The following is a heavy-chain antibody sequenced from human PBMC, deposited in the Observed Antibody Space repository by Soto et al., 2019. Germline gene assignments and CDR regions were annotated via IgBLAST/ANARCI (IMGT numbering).Heavy chain of an antibody. V-gene: IGHV1-8*01. CDR3: ARRKERSGPHYFDY. Sequence: QVQLVQSGAEVKEPGASVKVSCKASGYTFTTYDISWVRQATGQGLEWMGWMNPYSGNTGYAQKFQGRGTVTRNTSISTVYMELSGLRPDDTAVYYCARRKERSGPHYFDYWGQGSQVTVSS. J-gene: IGHJ4*02. CDR2: MNPYSGNT. D-gene: IGHD6-25*01. CDR1: GYTFTTYD.